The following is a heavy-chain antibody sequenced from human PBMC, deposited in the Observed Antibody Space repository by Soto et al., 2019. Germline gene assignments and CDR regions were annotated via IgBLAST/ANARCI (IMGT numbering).Heavy chain of an antibody. D-gene: IGHD3-3*01. V-gene: IGHV1-46*01. CDR2: INPSGGST. Sequence: ASVKVSCKASGYTCTIYYMHWVLQAPGQGLEWMGIINPSGGSTSDAQKFQGRVTMTRDTSTSTVYMELSSLRSEDTAVYYCARENVVIGPFGVVISYYYYGMDVWGQGTTVTVSS. CDR3: ARENVVIGPFGVVISYYYYGMDV. CDR1: GYTCTIYY. J-gene: IGHJ6*02.